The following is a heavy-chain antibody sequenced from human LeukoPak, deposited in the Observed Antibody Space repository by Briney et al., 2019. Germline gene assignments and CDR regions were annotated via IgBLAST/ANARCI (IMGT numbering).Heavy chain of an antibody. CDR3: ARDRYYDFWSGSHYFDY. CDR2: TIPMFGTA. D-gene: IGHD3-3*01. V-gene: IGHV1-69*06. Sequence: SVKVSCKASGGTFSTYAISWVRQAPGQGLEWMGGTIPMFGTANYAQKFQGRVTITADKSTSTAYMELSSLRSEDTAVYYCARDRYYDFWSGSHYFDYWGQGTLVTVSS. CDR1: GGTFSTYA. J-gene: IGHJ4*02.